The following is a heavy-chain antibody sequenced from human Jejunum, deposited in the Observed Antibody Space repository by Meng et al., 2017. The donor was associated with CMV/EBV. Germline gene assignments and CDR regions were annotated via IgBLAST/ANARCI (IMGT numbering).Heavy chain of an antibody. Sequence: FTFSNYSMTWARQVPGKGLEWVGNIREDGSEMRYVDSVKGRFTISRDNAQNSLYLHMNSLRVEDTAVYYCARDGRHSSSFYYWFDPWGQGTLVTVSS. CDR3: ARDGRHSSSFYYWFDP. CDR2: IREDGSEM. V-gene: IGHV3-7*01. CDR1: FTFSNYS. J-gene: IGHJ5*02. D-gene: IGHD6-13*01.